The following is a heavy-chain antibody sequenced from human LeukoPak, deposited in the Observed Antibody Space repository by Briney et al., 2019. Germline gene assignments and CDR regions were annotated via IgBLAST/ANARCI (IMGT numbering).Heavy chain of an antibody. Sequence: PSETLSLTCAVYGGSFSGYYWSWIRQPPGKGLEWIGEINHSGSTNYNPSLKSRVTISVDTSKNQFSLELSSVTAADTAVYYCARRFRTAKYYFDYWGQGTLVTVSS. V-gene: IGHV4-34*01. J-gene: IGHJ4*02. D-gene: IGHD3-3*01. CDR1: GGSFSGYY. CDR2: INHSGST. CDR3: ARRFRTAKYYFDY.